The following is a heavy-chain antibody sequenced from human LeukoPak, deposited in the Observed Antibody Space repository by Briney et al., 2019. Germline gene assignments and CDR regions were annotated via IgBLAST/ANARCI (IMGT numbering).Heavy chain of an antibody. CDR3: ARTRGRSSGFPDYFDF. J-gene: IGHJ4*02. CDR1: GFTFSSYA. CDR2: ISGRGGST. Sequence: GGSLRLSCAASGFTFSSYAMSWVRQAPGKGLEWVSAISGRGGSTYYADSVQGRFPISRDNSKNTLYRQMNSLRVEDTAAYYCARTRGRSSGFPDYFDFWGQGTLVTVSS. D-gene: IGHD3-22*01. V-gene: IGHV3-23*01.